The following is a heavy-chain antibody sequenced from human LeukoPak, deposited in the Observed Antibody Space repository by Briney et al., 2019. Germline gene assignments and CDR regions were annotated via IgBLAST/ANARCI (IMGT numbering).Heavy chain of an antibody. Sequence: PSETLSLTCAVSGGSISSGGYSWSWIRQPPGKGLEWIGEINHSGSTNYNPSLKSRVTISVDTSKNQFSLKLSSVTAADTAVYYCARGQYYDFWSGYYRGTSNYFDYWGQGTLVTVSS. CDR2: INHSGST. CDR1: GGSISSGGYS. J-gene: IGHJ4*02. V-gene: IGHV4-30-2*01. D-gene: IGHD3-3*01. CDR3: ARGQYYDFWSGYYRGTSNYFDY.